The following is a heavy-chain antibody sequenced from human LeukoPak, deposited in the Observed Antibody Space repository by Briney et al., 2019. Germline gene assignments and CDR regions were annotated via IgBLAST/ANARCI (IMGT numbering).Heavy chain of an antibody. CDR2: ISSSSSYI. J-gene: IGHJ4*02. CDR1: GFTVSNND. D-gene: IGHD3-3*01. Sequence: GGSLRLSCAASGFTVSNNDIKWVRQAPGKGLEWVSSISSSSSYIYYADSVKGRFTISRDNAKNSLYLQMNSLRAEDTAVYYCARDFDCFDYWGQGTLVTVSS. CDR3: ARDFDCFDY. V-gene: IGHV3-21*01.